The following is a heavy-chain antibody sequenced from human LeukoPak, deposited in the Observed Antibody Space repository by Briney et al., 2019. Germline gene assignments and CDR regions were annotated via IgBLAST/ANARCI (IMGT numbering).Heavy chain of an antibody. D-gene: IGHD4-23*01. CDR2: IKQDGSEK. CDR1: GFTFTSYW. J-gene: IGHJ3*02. CDR3: ARFITVVTSGAFDI. Sequence: GGSLRPSCTASGFTFTSYWMSWVRQAPGKGLEWVANIKQDGSEKYYVDSVTGRFTISRDNAKNSLDLQMNSLRAEDTAMYYCARFITVVTSGAFDIWGQGTMVTVSS. V-gene: IGHV3-7*05.